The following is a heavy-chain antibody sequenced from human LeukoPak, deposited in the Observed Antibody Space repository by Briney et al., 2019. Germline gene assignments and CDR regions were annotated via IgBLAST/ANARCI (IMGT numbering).Heavy chain of an antibody. D-gene: IGHD6-13*01. CDR3: THSGLAAAAGTIQY. CDR2: IYWDDDK. Sequence: SGPTLFNPTPTLTLTCTFSGFSLRTSVVGVGWIRQPPAKALEWLALIYWDDDKRYSPSLKSRLTITKDTSKNQVVLTITNMDPVDTATYYCTHSGLAAAAGTIQYGGQGTLVTVSA. J-gene: IGHJ1*01. V-gene: IGHV2-5*02. CDR1: GFSLRTSVVG.